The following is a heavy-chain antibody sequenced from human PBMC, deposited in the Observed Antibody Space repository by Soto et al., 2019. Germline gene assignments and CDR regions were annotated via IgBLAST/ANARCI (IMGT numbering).Heavy chain of an antibody. CDR2: IYHSGST. Sequence: PSETLSLTCAVSGGSISSSNWWSRVRQPPGKGLEWIGEIYHSGSTNYNPSLKSRVTISVDKSKNQFSLKLSSVTAADTAVYYCARISYSGSLIFDYWGQGTLVTVS. CDR1: GGSISSSNW. V-gene: IGHV4-4*02. CDR3: ARISYSGSLIFDY. J-gene: IGHJ4*02. D-gene: IGHD1-26*01.